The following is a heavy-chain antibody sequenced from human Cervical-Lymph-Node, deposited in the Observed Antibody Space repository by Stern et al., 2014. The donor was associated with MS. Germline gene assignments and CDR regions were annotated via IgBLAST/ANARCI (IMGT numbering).Heavy chain of an antibody. CDR3: ALGGFGHYFEY. CDR2: IIPIIGTA. CDR1: VGTFSSSD. J-gene: IGHJ4*02. V-gene: IGHV1-69*01. D-gene: IGHD3-10*01. Sequence: QVQLVQSGAEVQKPGSSVKVSCRASVGTFSSSDISWVPQAPGQGLECMGGIIPIIGTANYAQKYQGRVTITADESTSTAYMELSSLRSEDTAIYYCALGGFGHYFEYWGQGTLVTVSS.